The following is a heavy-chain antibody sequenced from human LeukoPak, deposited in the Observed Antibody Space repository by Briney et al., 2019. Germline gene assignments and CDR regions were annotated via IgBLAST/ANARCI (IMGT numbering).Heavy chain of an antibody. CDR2: IKQDGSET. J-gene: IGHJ4*01. CDR3: VREGFYFFDF. Sequence: QTGGSLRLSCAASSFTFTNNFMSWVRQVPGKGLEWVANIKQDGSETTYADSVRGRFTIFRDNAKDSVYLQMNSLRAEDSATYYCVREGFYFFDFWGQGTLVTVSS. V-gene: IGHV3-7*01. CDR1: SFTFTNNF.